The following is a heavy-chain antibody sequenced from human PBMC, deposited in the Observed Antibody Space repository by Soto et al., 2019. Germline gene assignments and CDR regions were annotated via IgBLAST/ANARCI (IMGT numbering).Heavy chain of an antibody. V-gene: IGHV3-23*01. CDR3: AKYSSGWYHPFDY. Sequence: EVQLLESGGGLVQPGGSLRLSCAASGFTFSSYAMSWVRQAPGKGLEWVSAISGSGGSTYYADSVKGRFTISRDNSKTTLYLQMNSLRAEDTAVYYCAKYSSGWYHPFDYWGQGTLVTVSS. CDR2: ISGSGGST. D-gene: IGHD6-19*01. J-gene: IGHJ4*02. CDR1: GFTFSSYA.